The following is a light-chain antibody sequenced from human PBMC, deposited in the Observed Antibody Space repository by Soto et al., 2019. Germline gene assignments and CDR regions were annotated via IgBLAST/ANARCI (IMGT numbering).Light chain of an antibody. CDR1: QSISSG. J-gene: IGKJ2*01. V-gene: IGKV1-5*01. CDR3: QQYNSYLYT. CDR2: DAC. Sequence: DIQMTQSPSTLSASVGDRVTITCRASQSISSGLAWYQQKPGKAPKLLIYDACSLESGVTSRFSGSGSGTEFTLTFSVLQTDDFATYYCQQYNSYLYTFGQRTKLEIK.